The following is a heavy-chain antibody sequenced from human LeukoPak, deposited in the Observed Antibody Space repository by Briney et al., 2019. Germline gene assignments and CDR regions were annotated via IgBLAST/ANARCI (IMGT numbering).Heavy chain of an antibody. CDR1: GYTFTSYG. D-gene: IGHD3-22*01. CDR3: AKDYYYDSSGYFDY. Sequence: ASVKVSCKASGYTFTSYGISLVRQAPGQGLEWMGWISAYNGNTNYAQKLQGRVTMTTDTSTSTAYMELRSLRSDDTAVYYCAKDYYYDSSGYFDYWGQGTLVTVSS. J-gene: IGHJ4*02. CDR2: ISAYNGNT. V-gene: IGHV1-18*01.